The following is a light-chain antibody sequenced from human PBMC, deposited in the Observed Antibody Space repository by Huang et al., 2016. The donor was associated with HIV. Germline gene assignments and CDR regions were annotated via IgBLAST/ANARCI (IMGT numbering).Light chain of an antibody. CDR3: QQSHSTPQT. V-gene: IGKV1-39*01. CDR1: QNIKKY. CDR2: GAS. J-gene: IGKJ5*01. Sequence: DIQMTQSPSSLSASVGDRVTITCRASQNIKKYLNWYQQKPGQAPRLLIYGASNLQTEVPSRFSGSGSGTDFSLIISSLQPEDFAIYYCQQSHSTPQTFGQGTRLDIK.